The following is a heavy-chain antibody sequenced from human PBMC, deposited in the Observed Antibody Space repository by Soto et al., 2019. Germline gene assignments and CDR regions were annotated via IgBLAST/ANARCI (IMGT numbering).Heavy chain of an antibody. CDR1: GFTFSSYA. CDR3: AEGSYLSPFPADYFQH. V-gene: IGHV3-23*01. Sequence: GGSLRLSCAASGFTFSSYAMSWVRQAPGKGLEWVSAISGSGGSTYYADSVKGRFTISRDNSKNTLYLQMNSLRAEDTAVYYCAEGSYLSPFPADYFQHWGQGTLVTVSS. CDR2: ISGSGGST. J-gene: IGHJ1*01. D-gene: IGHD3-3*02.